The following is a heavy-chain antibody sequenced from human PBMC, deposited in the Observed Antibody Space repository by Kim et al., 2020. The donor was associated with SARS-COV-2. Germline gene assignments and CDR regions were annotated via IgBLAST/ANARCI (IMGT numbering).Heavy chain of an antibody. V-gene: IGHV5-51*01. Sequence: GESLKISCKTSGYTFTNYWIGWVRQTPGKGLEWMGIIYPGDSDARYNPSFQGQVTISVDKSISTAYLQWNGLRASDTALYYCARAEGSRWFGTYATYWGQGTLVTVSS. CDR2: IYPGDSDA. CDR3: ARAEGSRWFGTYATY. D-gene: IGHD6-13*01. CDR1: GYTFTNYW. J-gene: IGHJ4*02.